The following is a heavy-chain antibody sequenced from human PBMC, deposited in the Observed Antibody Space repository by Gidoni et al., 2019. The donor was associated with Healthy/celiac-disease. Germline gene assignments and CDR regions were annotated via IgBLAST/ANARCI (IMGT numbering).Heavy chain of an antibody. J-gene: IGHJ4*02. CDR2: IYYSGST. CDR3: AREAQDCSSTSCYPSFDY. V-gene: IGHV4-31*03. D-gene: IGHD2-2*01. CDR1: GGSISSGRYY. Sequence: QVQLQESGPGLVKPSQTLSLTCNVSGGSISSGRYYWSWIRQHPGKGLEWIGYIYYSGSTYYNPSLKSRVTISVDTSKNQFSLKLSSVTAADTAVYYCAREAQDCSSTSCYPSFDYWGQGTLVTVSS.